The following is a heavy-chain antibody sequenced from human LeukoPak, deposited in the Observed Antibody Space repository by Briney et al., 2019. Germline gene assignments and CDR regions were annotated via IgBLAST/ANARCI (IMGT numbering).Heavy chain of an antibody. V-gene: IGHV4-31*03. CDR3: ARSPGIVAAGTIARFPGY. Sequence: SQTLSLTCTVSGGSISSGGYYWSWIRQHPGKGLEWIGYIYYSGSTYYNPSLKSRVTISVDTSKNQFSLKLSSVTAADTAVYYCARSPGIVAAGTIARFPGYWGQGTLVTVSS. J-gene: IGHJ4*02. CDR2: IYYSGST. D-gene: IGHD6-13*01. CDR1: GGSISSGGYY.